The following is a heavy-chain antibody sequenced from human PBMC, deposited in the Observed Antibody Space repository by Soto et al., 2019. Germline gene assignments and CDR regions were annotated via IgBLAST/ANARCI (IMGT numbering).Heavy chain of an antibody. D-gene: IGHD3-22*01. CDR1: GFTFTSSA. J-gene: IGHJ4*02. CDR2: IVVGSGNT. Sequence: ASVKVSCKASGFTFTSSAVQWVRQARGQRLEWIGWIVVGSGNTNYAQKFQERVTITRDMSTSTAYMELSSLRSEDTAVYYCAACSYYYDSSGYYDYWGQGTLVTVSS. CDR3: AACSYYYDSSGYYDY. V-gene: IGHV1-58*01.